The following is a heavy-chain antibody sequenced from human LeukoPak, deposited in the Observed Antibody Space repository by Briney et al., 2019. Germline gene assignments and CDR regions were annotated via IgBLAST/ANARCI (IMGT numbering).Heavy chain of an antibody. V-gene: IGHV4-34*01. CDR2: INHSGNT. J-gene: IGHJ4*02. D-gene: IGHD3-16*02. CDR1: GGSFSGYY. Sequence: SETLSLTCAVYGGSFSGYYWSWIRQPPGKGLEWIGEINHSGNTNYNPSLKSRVTISVDTSKNQFSLKLSSVTAADTAVYYCARQPPNDYVWGSYRYAGRPFDYWGQGTLVTVSS. CDR3: ARQPPNDYVWGSYRYAGRPFDY.